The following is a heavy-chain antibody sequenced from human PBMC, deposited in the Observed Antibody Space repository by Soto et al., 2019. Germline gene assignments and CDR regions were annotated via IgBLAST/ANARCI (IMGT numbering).Heavy chain of an antibody. D-gene: IGHD3-16*02. J-gene: IGHJ6*02. Sequence: SETLSLTCTVSGGSISSYYWSWIRQPPGKGLEWIGYIYYSGSTNYNPSLKRRVSMSVDTSKNEFSLRLTSMAAADTAVYYCARTEYRNKFVIYYYGMDVWGQGTAVTVSS. CDR2: IYYSGST. CDR3: ARTEYRNKFVIYYYGMDV. CDR1: GGSISSYY. V-gene: IGHV4-59*01.